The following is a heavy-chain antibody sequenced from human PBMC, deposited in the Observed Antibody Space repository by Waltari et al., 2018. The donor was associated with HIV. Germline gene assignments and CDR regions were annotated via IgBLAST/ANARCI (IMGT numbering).Heavy chain of an antibody. CDR1: GGSISTSY. CDR2: IHYSGSF. CDR3: ARDPGKQAVTRYFDY. J-gene: IGHJ4*02. D-gene: IGHD6-19*01. Sequence: QVQLQESGPGLVRPSESLSLTCTVSGGSISTSYWSWVRQPPGKGLDWIAYIHYSGSFNYNPSLKSRVTISVDTSKNLFSLKLTSVTAADTAVYYCARDPGKQAVTRYFDYWGQGTLVTVSS. V-gene: IGHV4-59*01.